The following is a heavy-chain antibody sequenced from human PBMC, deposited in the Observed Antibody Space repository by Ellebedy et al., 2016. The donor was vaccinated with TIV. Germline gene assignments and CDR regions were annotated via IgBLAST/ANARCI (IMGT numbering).Heavy chain of an antibody. CDR3: ARGYCTGGNCYPGH. CDR1: GYTFTGYY. D-gene: IGHD2-15*01. J-gene: IGHJ4*02. V-gene: IGHV1-2*02. CDR2: INPNSGGT. Sequence: AASVKVSCKTSGYTFTGYYMHWVRQAPGQGLEWMGWINPNSGGTNYAQKFQGRVAMTRDTSISTAYMELSRLTSDDTAVYYCARGYCTGGNCYPGHWGQGTLVTVSS.